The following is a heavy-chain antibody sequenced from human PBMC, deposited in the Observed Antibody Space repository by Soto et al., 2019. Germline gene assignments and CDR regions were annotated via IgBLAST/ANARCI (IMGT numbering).Heavy chain of an antibody. V-gene: IGHV1-8*01. CDR1: GHTFTSYD. D-gene: IGHD3-3*01. CDR3: ARGWNPYDFWSGNWYFDL. Sequence: ASVKVSCKASGHTFTSYDINWVRQATGQGLEWMGWMNPNSGNTGYAQKFQGRVTMTRNTSISTAYMELSSLRSEDTAVYYCARGWNPYDFWSGNWYFDLWGRGTLVTVSS. J-gene: IGHJ2*01. CDR2: MNPNSGNT.